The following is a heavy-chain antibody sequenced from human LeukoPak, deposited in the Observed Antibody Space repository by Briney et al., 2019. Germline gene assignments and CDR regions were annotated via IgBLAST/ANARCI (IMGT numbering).Heavy chain of an antibody. J-gene: IGHJ4*02. CDR3: ARGSHGYSYGYDY. D-gene: IGHD5-18*01. Sequence: PSETLSLTCTVSGGSISSYYWSWIRQPPGKGLEWIGYIYYSGSTNYNPSLKSRVTISVDTSKNQFSLKLSSVTAADTAVYYCARGSHGYSYGYDYWGQGTLVTVSS. CDR2: IYYSGST. V-gene: IGHV4-59*01. CDR1: GGSISSYY.